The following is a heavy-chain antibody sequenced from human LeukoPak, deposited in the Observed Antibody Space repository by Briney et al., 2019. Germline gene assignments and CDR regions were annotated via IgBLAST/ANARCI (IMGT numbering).Heavy chain of an antibody. V-gene: IGHV4-30-2*01. CDR2: IYHSGST. D-gene: IGHD5-18*01. CDR3: ARSLYSYRPRAKYYFDY. Sequence: SQTLSLTCAVSGGSISSGGYSWSWIRQPPGKGLEWIGYIYHSGSTYYNPSLKSRVTISVDRSKNQFSLKLSSVTAADTAVYYCARSLYSYRPRAKYYFDYWGQGTLVTVSS. CDR1: GGSISSGGYS. J-gene: IGHJ4*02.